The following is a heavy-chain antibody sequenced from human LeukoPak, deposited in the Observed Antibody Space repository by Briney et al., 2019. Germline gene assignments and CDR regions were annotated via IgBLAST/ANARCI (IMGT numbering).Heavy chain of an antibody. Sequence: ASVKVSCKASGYNFSIHWMHWVRQAPGQGLEWVGIINPSGTFTSYAQKFQGRVTMTRDTSTSTVYMELSSLRSEDTAVYYCARVKSYYYDTSDKDAFDIWGQGTMVTVSS. J-gene: IGHJ3*02. CDR1: GYNFSIHW. CDR3: ARVKSYYYDTSDKDAFDI. D-gene: IGHD3-22*01. CDR2: INPSGTFT. V-gene: IGHV1-46*01.